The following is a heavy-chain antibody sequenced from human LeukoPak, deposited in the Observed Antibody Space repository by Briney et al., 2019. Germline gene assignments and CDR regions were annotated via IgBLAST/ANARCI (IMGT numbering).Heavy chain of an antibody. D-gene: IGHD3-22*01. CDR2: ISDSGVST. CDR3: VRAITMIVVVDFDY. V-gene: IGHV3-23*01. Sequence: GGSLSLSCAASGFTFSSYVMNWVRQAPGKGLEWVSAISDSGVSTYYADSVKGRFTMSRDNSKNMLYLQMNSLTAEDTAVYYCVRAITMIVVVDFDYWGQGTLVTVSS. J-gene: IGHJ4*02. CDR1: GFTFSSYV.